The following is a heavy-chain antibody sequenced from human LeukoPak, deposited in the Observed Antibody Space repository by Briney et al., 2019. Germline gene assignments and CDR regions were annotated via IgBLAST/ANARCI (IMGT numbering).Heavy chain of an antibody. J-gene: IGHJ5*01. CDR1: GFTVSSNF. CDR3: ARAKFYSGEFDS. Sequence: GGALRLSCAASGFTVSSNFMSWVRQAPGKGLEWVSVIYSGGSTYYADSVRGRFTISRDNSKNTLYLQMNSMRAEDTAVYYCARAKFYSGEFDSWGQGTLVTVSS. D-gene: IGHD5-12*01. CDR2: IYSGGST. V-gene: IGHV3-53*01.